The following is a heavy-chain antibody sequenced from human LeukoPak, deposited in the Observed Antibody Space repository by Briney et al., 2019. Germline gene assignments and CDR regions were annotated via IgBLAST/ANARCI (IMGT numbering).Heavy chain of an antibody. V-gene: IGHV1-2*02. CDR1: GYTFTGYY. CDR3: ARGPRAGMITFGGVIAYFDY. J-gene: IGHJ4*02. D-gene: IGHD3-16*02. CDR2: INPSSGGT. Sequence: APVKVSCKASGYTFTGYYMHWVRQAPGQGLEWMGWINPSSGGTDYAQKFQGRVTMTRDTSITTAYMELSRLRSDDTAVYYCARGPRAGMITFGGVIAYFDYWGQGTLVTVSS.